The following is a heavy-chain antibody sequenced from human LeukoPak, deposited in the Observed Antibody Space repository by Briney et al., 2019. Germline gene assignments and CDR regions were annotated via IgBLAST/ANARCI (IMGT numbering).Heavy chain of an antibody. CDR2: INHVGHT. J-gene: IGHJ4*02. D-gene: IGHD2-15*01. Sequence: SETLPLTCAVYGWSFSGGYYWSWIRQSPGKGLQWIGEINHVGHTNYNPPLKSRATISTDSSKTQFSLKLSSVTAADTAVYYCAVGYCSGGSCYNDPKDDYWGQGTLVTVSS. V-gene: IGHV4-34*01. CDR3: AVGYCSGGSCYNDPKDDY. CDR1: GWSFSGGYY.